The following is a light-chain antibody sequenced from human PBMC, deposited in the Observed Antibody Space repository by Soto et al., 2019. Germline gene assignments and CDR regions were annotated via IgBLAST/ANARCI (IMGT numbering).Light chain of an antibody. CDR1: QSVSTSS. J-gene: IGKJ1*01. CDR2: GAS. Sequence: VLTQSARALSLYTGERATLSCRASQSVSTSSLAWYQQKGGQAPRLLIYGASNRATGIPDRFSGSGSGTDFTLSISRLEPEDFAVYYCQLYGTSPKPFAQGTKVDIK. CDR3: QLYGTSPKP. V-gene: IGKV3-20*01.